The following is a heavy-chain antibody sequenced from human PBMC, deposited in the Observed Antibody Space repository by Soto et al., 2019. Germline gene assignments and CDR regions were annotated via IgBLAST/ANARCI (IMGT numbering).Heavy chain of an antibody. CDR3: ARVVGGHYYGMDV. CDR1: GGSFTEFY. D-gene: IGHD3-16*01. J-gene: IGHJ6*02. V-gene: IGHV4-34*01. Sequence: QVHLQQWGAGLLKPSEALSLTCGVYGGSFTEFYWSWLRQAPGKGLEWIGEINHSGKTDYNPSLKSRLTISIDACTSQVSLKVTSGTAADTAVYYCARVVGGHYYGMDVWGQGTTVIVSS. CDR2: INHSGKT.